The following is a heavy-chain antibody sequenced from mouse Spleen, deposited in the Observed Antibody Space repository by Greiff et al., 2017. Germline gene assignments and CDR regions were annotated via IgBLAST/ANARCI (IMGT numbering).Heavy chain of an antibody. CDR1: GYSITSGYY. Sequence: EVQLQESGPGLVKPSQSLSLTCSVTGYSITSGYYWNWIRQFPGNKLEWMGYISYDGSNNYNPSLKNRISITRDTSKNQFFLKLNSVTTEDTATYYCARNDFYYWGQGTTLTVSS. V-gene: IGHV3-6*01. D-gene: IGHD2-4*01. CDR2: ISYDGSN. J-gene: IGHJ2*01. CDR3: ARNDFYY.